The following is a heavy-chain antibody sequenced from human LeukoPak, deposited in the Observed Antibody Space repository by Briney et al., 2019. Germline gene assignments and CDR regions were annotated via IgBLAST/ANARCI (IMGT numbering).Heavy chain of an antibody. D-gene: IGHD3-9*01. Sequence: RASVKLSCMASGYTSTAYYTNWVRHAPEQGLEWMGWISALDGNTNYTQKLQGRVTLTTDTSTSTAYMELRSLRSDDTAVYYCAREELLRSFDGQRYYYYYGMDVWGQGTPVTVSS. CDR2: ISALDGNT. V-gene: IGHV1-18*04. CDR3: AREELLRSFDGQRYYYYYGMDV. J-gene: IGHJ6*02. CDR1: GYTSTAYY.